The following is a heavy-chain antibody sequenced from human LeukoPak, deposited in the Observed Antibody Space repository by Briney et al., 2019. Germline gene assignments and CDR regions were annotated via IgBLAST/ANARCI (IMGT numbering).Heavy chain of an antibody. V-gene: IGHV3-30*18. CDR3: AKNTSDSGNYYTDY. Sequence: PWVSLRLSCSASGFTFSNYGMHWVRQAPGKGLEWVAVMSHDGTNKDYADYVKGRITISRDNSKNKLYLQMNSLRAEDTAVYYCAKNTSDSGNYYTDYWGQGTLVTVSS. J-gene: IGHJ4*02. CDR2: MSHDGTNK. D-gene: IGHD3-10*01. CDR1: GFTFSNYG.